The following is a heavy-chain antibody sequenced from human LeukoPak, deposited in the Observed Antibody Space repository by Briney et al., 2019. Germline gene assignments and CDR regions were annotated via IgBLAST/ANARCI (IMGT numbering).Heavy chain of an antibody. CDR3: AREVSGDSSGYSYGMDV. CDR2: ISYDGSNK. J-gene: IGHJ6*02. CDR1: GFTFSSYA. D-gene: IGHD3-22*01. V-gene: IGHV3-30-3*01. Sequence: GRSLRLSCAASGFTFSSYAMHWVRQAPGKGLEWVAVISYDGSNKYYADSVKGRFTISRDNSKNTLYLQMNSLRAEDTAVYYCAREVSGDSSGYSYGMDVWGQGTTVTVSS.